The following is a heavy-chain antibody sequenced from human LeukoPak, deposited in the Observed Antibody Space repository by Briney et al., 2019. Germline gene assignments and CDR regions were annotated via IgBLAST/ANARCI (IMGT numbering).Heavy chain of an antibody. D-gene: IGHD3-22*01. Sequence: GGSLRLSCAASGFTFSSYAMSWVRQAPGKGLEWVSAISGSGGSTYYADSVKGRFTISRDNSKNTLYLQMNSLRAEDTAVYYCAKDTGFYDSSGYDAFDIWGQGTMVTVSS. J-gene: IGHJ3*02. CDR1: GFTFSSYA. V-gene: IGHV3-23*01. CDR3: AKDTGFYDSSGYDAFDI. CDR2: ISGSGGST.